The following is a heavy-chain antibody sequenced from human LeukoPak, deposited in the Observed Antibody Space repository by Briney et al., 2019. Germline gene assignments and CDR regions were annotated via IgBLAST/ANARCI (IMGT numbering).Heavy chain of an antibody. CDR2: ISGGGGAT. D-gene: IGHD1-14*01. Sequence: SGGSLRLSCAASGFTFSSYAMSWVPQAPGKGLEWGSSISGGGGATYYADSVKGRFTISRDNSKNTLYLQVNSLRAEDTAVYYCAKGHRGAGTVYFDYWGQGTLVTVSS. V-gene: IGHV3-23*01. CDR3: AKGHRGAGTVYFDY. CDR1: GFTFSSYA. J-gene: IGHJ4*02.